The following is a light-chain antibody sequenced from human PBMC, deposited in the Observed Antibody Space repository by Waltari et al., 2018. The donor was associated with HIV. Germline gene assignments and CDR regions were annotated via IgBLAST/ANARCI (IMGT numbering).Light chain of an antibody. CDR2: ANN. Sequence: QSVLTQAPSVSGAPGQRVTISCTGSRSNFGTGYDVHCYQQLPGTAPKLLIYANNQRPSGVPARFSGSKSATSASLVITGLQAEDEADYYCQSYDSSLNGHVVFGGGTKVTVL. CDR3: QSYDSSLNGHVV. CDR1: RSNFGTGYD. J-gene: IGLJ2*01. V-gene: IGLV1-40*01.